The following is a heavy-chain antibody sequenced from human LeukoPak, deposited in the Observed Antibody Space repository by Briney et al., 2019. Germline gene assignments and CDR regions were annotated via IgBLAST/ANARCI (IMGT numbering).Heavy chain of an antibody. J-gene: IGHJ3*02. V-gene: IGHV4-61*01. CDR2: FYYSGST. Sequence: SETLSLTCTVSAGSVSNGPYYWGWIRQPPGKGLEWIGTFYYSGSTNYNPSLKSRVAISVDTSKNQFSLKLSSVTAADTAVYYCARRVWATTISRDAFDIWGQGTMVTVSS. D-gene: IGHD1-26*01. CDR3: ARRVWATTISRDAFDI. CDR1: AGSVSNGPYY.